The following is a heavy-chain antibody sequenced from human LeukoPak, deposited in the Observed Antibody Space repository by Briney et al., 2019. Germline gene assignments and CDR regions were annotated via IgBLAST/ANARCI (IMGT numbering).Heavy chain of an antibody. Sequence: GGSLRLSCAGSGFTFSNYSINWVRQAPGKGLEWVSGISWNSGSIGYADSVKGRFTISRDNAKDTVYLQMNSLRAEDTAVYYCTRDRFYAMDAWGQGTTVIVSS. CDR2: ISWNSGSI. V-gene: IGHV3-9*01. CDR1: GFTFSNYS. J-gene: IGHJ6*02. CDR3: TRDRFYAMDA.